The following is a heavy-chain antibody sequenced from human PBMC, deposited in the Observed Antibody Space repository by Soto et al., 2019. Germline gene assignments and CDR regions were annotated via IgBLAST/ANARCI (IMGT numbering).Heavy chain of an antibody. CDR3: AKDSGYSGYDVYDYYYGMDV. CDR1: GFTFSLYG. D-gene: IGHD5-12*01. Sequence: QLVESGGGVVQPGRSLRLSCAASGFTFSLYGMHWVRQAPGNGLEWVAVTSYDGSKKYYADSVKGRFTISRDNSKNTLYLQMNSLRAEDTAVYYCAKDSGYSGYDVYDYYYGMDVWSQGTTVTVSS. V-gene: IGHV3-30*18. CDR2: TSYDGSKK. J-gene: IGHJ6*02.